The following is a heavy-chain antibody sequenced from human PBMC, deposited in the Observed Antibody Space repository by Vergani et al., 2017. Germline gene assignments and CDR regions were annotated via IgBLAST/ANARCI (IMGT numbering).Heavy chain of an antibody. CDR3: AGVMEVAAAGRRDWFDP. D-gene: IGHD6-13*01. V-gene: IGHV1-3*01. CDR1: GYTFTSYA. Sequence: QVQLVQSGAEVKKPGASVKVSCKASGYTFTSYAMHWVRQAPGQRLEWMGWINAGNGNTKYSQKFQGRVTITRDTSASTGYMELSRLRSEDTAVYYCAGVMEVAAAGRRDWFDPWGQGTLVTVSS. J-gene: IGHJ5*02. CDR2: INAGNGNT.